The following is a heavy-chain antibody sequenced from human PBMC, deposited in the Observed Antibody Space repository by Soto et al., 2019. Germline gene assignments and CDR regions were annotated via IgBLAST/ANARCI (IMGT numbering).Heavy chain of an antibody. Sequence: QITLKESGPTLVKPTQTLTLTCTFSGFSLSTSGVGVGWIRQPPGKALEWLALIYCNHDKRYSPSLKSRLTITQDTSQSRVDITMTNMNPVNTATYYCAHYLQTTVTTVDYWGQGSLVTDSS. D-gene: IGHD4-17*01. CDR1: GFSLSTSGVG. CDR3: AHYLQTTVTTVDY. V-gene: IGHV2-5*01. J-gene: IGHJ4*02. CDR2: IYCNHDK.